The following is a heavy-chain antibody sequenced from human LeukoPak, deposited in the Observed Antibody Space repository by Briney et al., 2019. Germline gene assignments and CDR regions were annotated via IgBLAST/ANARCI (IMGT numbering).Heavy chain of an antibody. J-gene: IGHJ4*02. CDR1: GYTFTDNY. D-gene: IGHD1-26*01. V-gene: IGHV1-69-2*01. CDR3: ATYWELLGNLAFDY. CDR2: VDPEDGET. Sequence: ASVKVSCKVSGYTFTDNYMHWVQQAPGKGLEWMGLVDPEDGETIYAEKFQGRVTITADTSTDTAYMELSSLRSEDTAVYYCATYWELLGNLAFDYWGQGTLVTVSS.